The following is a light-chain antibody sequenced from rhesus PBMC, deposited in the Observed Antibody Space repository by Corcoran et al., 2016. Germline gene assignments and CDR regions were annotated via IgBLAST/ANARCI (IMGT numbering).Light chain of an antibody. CDR1: QSVVSY. V-gene: IGKV3-24*04. J-gene: IGKJ2*01. Sequence: ETVVTQSPATLSLSPGERATLSCRASQSVVSYLAWYQQKPGQAPRLLIYGASSRATGIPDKLSGRGSGTDFPLTISSLGTEDVGVYYCQQNSNLYSFGQGAKVEIK. CDR3: QQNSNLYS. CDR2: GAS.